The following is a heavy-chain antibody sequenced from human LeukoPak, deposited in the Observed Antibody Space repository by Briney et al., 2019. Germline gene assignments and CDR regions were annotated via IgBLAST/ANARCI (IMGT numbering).Heavy chain of an antibody. D-gene: IGHD4-11*01. V-gene: IGHV3-23*01. CDR2: ISGRGGDT. CDR3: ANEYSKGDV. Sequence: GGSLRLSCAAYGLTFSSYAMDWVRQAPGKGLEWVSGISGRGGDTYYADSVKGRFTISRDNSKNTLYLQMNSLRAEDAAVYYCANEYSKGDVWGQGTMVTVSS. J-gene: IGHJ3*01. CDR1: GLTFSSYA.